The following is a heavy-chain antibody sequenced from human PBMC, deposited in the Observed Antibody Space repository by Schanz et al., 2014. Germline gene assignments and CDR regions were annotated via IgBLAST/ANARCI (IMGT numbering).Heavy chain of an antibody. CDR1: GGSISRGTHY. Sequence: QVRMQESGPGLVKPSQTLSLTCTVSGGSISRGTHYWTWIRQLPGKGLEWIGHIYYTGTIFYNPSLKSRVIISVDTSKNQFSLRLTSVTAADTAVYYCARTFYFASGTYHTPNYYYGLDVWGQGTTVTVSS. CDR2: IYYTGTI. D-gene: IGHD3-10*01. V-gene: IGHV4-31*03. J-gene: IGHJ6*02. CDR3: ARTFYFASGTYHTPNYYYGLDV.